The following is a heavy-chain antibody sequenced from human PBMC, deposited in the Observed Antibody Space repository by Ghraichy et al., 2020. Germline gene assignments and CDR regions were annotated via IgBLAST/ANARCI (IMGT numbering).Heavy chain of an antibody. V-gene: IGHV4-34*01. J-gene: IGHJ4*02. D-gene: IGHD3-9*01. Sequence: SETLSLTCAVHGGSLSTYYWSWIRQPPGKGLEWIGEISDSGNINYNPSLKTRLALSMDTPKNQLSLKLNSVTAADTALYYCTRGDWYLGFGYWGQGILVTVSS. CDR1: GGSLSTYY. CDR2: ISDSGNI. CDR3: TRGDWYLGFGY.